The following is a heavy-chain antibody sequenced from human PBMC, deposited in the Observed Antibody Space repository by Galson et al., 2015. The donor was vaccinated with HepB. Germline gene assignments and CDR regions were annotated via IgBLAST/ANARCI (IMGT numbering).Heavy chain of an antibody. Sequence: SVKVSCKASGGTFRTSSILWVRQAPGQGLEWVGGINPIFRVSNYAQRFQGRVTITADESATTAYMELTSLRSEDTAIYYCATEGKNTDLWLDPWDQGTLLIVSS. CDR3: ATEGKNTDLWLDP. V-gene: IGHV1-69*13. CDR2: INPIFRVS. J-gene: IGHJ5*02. D-gene: IGHD2/OR15-2a*01. CDR1: GGTFRTSS.